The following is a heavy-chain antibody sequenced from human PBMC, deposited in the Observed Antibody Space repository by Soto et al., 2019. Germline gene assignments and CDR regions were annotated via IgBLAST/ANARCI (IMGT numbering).Heavy chain of an antibody. V-gene: IGHV3-73*01. Sequence: PGGSLRLSCAASGFTFSGSAMHWVRQASGKGLEWVGRIRSKANSYPTAYAASVKGRFTISRDDSKNTAYLQMNSLKTEDTAVYYCTRPLVATDGLDDYWGQGTLVTVSS. CDR3: TRPLVATDGLDDY. D-gene: IGHD5-12*01. CDR1: GFTFSGSA. J-gene: IGHJ4*02. CDR2: IRSKANSYPT.